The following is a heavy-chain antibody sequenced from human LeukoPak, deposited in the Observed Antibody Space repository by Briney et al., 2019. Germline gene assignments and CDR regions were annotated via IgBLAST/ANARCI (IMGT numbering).Heavy chain of an antibody. CDR3: AKGSGSSPFDP. CDR2: IYYSGST. Sequence: SETLSLTCAVYGGSFSGYYWSWIRQPPGKGLEWIGYIYYSGSTNYNPSLKSRVTISVDTSKNQFSLKLSSVTAAVTAVYYCAKGSGSSPFDPWGQGTLVTVSS. D-gene: IGHD3-10*01. J-gene: IGHJ5*02. CDR1: GGSFSGYY. V-gene: IGHV4-59*01.